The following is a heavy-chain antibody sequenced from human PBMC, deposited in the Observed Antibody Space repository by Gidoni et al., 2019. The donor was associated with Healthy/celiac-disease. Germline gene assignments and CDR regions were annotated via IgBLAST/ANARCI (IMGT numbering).Heavy chain of an antibody. CDR3: ARVRGVTGGWFDP. CDR1: GGSISSYY. Sequence: QVQLQESGPGLVKPSETLSLTCTVSGGSISSYYWSWIRQPPGKGLEWIGYIYYSGSTNYNPSLKSRVTISVDTSKNQFSLKLSSVTAADTAVYYCARVRGVTGGWFDPWGQGTLVTVSS. CDR2: IYYSGST. J-gene: IGHJ5*02. D-gene: IGHD3-10*01. V-gene: IGHV4-59*01.